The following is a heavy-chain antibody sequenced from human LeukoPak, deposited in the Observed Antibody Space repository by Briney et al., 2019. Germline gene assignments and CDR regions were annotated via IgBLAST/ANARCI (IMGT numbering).Heavy chain of an antibody. D-gene: IGHD5-18*01. V-gene: IGHV3-74*01. CDR3: ARGASPGYRIDY. CDR1: GFTFNNYW. J-gene: IGHJ4*02. Sequence: QPGGSLRLSCAASGFTFNNYWMHWVRQAPGKGLVWVSRISKDGSTTNYADSVKGRFTISRDNAKNTLYLQMNSLTAEDTALYYCARGASPGYRIDYWGQGTLVTVSS. CDR2: ISKDGSTT.